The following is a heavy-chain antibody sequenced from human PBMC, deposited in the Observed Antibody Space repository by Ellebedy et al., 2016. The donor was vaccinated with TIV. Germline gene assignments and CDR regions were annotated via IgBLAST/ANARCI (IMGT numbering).Heavy chain of an antibody. CDR2: IWYDGSNK. CDR3: AKCNWNDGEDY. V-gene: IGHV3-33*06. J-gene: IGHJ4*02. CDR1: GFTFSSYG. D-gene: IGHD1-1*01. Sequence: GESLKISCAASGFTFSSYGMHWVRQAPGKGLEWVAVIWYDGSNKYYADSVKGRFTISRDNSKNTLYLQMNSLRAEDTAVYYCAKCNWNDGEDYWGQGTLVTVSS.